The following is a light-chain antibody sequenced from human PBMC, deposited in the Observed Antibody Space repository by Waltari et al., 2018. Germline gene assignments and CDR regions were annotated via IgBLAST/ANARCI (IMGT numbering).Light chain of an antibody. V-gene: IGLV1-40*01. J-gene: IGLJ2*01. CDR3: QSYDTTLSVV. CDR2: GVN. CDR1: GSNIGAGYD. Sequence: QSVLTQPPSVSGAPGQRVPIPCPGSGSNIGAGYDVHWYRQLPGKAPTPLIYGVNTRPPGVSDRFSGSQFDTSASLAIAGLQADDEADYYCQSYDTTLSVVFGGGTKLTVL.